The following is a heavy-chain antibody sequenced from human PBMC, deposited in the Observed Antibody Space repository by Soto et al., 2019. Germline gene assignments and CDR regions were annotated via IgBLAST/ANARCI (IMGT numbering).Heavy chain of an antibody. D-gene: IGHD2-2*01. CDR3: ARHGFDSWLPAAYLYYFDY. J-gene: IGHJ4*02. CDR1: GGSISSYY. Sequence: QVQLQESGPGLVKPSETLSLTCTVSGGSISSYYWSWIRQPPGKGLEWIGYIYYSGSTNYNPSLKSRVTISVDTSKNQFSLKLSSVTAADTAVYYCARHGFDSWLPAAYLYYFDYWGQGTLVTVSS. CDR2: IYYSGST. V-gene: IGHV4-59*08.